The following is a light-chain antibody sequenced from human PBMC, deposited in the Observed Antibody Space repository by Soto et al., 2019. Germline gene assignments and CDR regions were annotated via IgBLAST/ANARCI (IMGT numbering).Light chain of an antibody. Sequence: DIQMTQSPSTLSASVGDRVTITCRASQSISSYLAWFQQKPGKAPKLLIYRESSLENGVPSRFSGSGSGKEFTLTISSLPADDYANYYCQKYDNYSGTFGHGTTVEIK. CDR3: QKYDNYSGT. CDR1: QSISSY. V-gene: IGKV1-5*03. CDR2: RES. J-gene: IGKJ1*01.